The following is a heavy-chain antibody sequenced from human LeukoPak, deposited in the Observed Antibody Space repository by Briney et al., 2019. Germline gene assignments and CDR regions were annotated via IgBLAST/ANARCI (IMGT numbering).Heavy chain of an antibody. Sequence: PGVSLRLSCAASGFTFSTYGMHWVRQAPGKGLEWVSFIRYVGINKYYADSVKGRFTISRDNSKNTLYLQMNSLRAEDTAVYYCARAGYSSGYYFAPLFDYWGQGTLATVSS. CDR2: IRYVGINK. CDR3: ARAGYSSGYYFAPLFDY. J-gene: IGHJ4*02. D-gene: IGHD3-22*01. CDR1: GFTFSTYG. V-gene: IGHV3-30*02.